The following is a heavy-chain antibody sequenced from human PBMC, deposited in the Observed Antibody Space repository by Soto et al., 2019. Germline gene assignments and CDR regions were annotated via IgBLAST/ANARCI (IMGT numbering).Heavy chain of an antibody. D-gene: IGHD6-13*01. V-gene: IGHV1-69*13. CDR3: ASTSTGIAAAGYNYYYYYGMDV. CDR1: GGTFSSYA. J-gene: IGHJ6*02. CDR2: IIPIFGTA. Sequence: SVKVSCKASGGTFSSYAISWVRQAPGQGLEWMGGIIPIFGTANYAQKFQGRVTITADESTSTAYMELSSLRSEDTAVYYCASTSTGIAAAGYNYYYYYGMDVWGQGTTVTVSS.